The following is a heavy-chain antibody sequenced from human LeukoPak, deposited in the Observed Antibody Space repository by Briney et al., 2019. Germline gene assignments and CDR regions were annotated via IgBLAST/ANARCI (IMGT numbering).Heavy chain of an antibody. D-gene: IGHD6-13*01. V-gene: IGHV3-43D*03. CDR1: GFTFEDFA. CDR3: VKALYSSSWYNPFDY. CDR2: ISWDGGTS. J-gene: IGHJ4*02. Sequence: GGSLRLSCAASGFTFEDFAMHWVRQAPGKGLEWVSLISWDGGTSYYADSVKGRFTISRDNTINSLYLQMNSLRTEDTALYYCVKALYSSSWYNPFDYWGQGTLVSVSS.